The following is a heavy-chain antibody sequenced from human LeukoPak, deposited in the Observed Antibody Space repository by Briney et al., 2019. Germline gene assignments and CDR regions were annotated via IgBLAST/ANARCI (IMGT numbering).Heavy chain of an antibody. J-gene: IGHJ4*02. CDR2: ISAYNGNT. D-gene: IGHD7-27*01. CDR1: GYTFTSYG. Sequence: GASVKVSCKASGYTFTSYGISWVRQAPGQGLEWMGWISAYNGNTNYAQKLQGRVTMTTDTSTSTAYMELRSLRSDDTAVYYSARVLGTRLGKAVGYFDYWGQGTLVTVSS. V-gene: IGHV1-18*01. CDR3: ARVLGTRLGKAVGYFDY.